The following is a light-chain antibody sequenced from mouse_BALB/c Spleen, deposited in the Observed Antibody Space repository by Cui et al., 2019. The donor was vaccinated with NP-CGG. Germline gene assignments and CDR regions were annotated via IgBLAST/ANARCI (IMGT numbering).Light chain of an antibody. Sequence: QALVTQESALTTSPGETVTLTCRSSIGAITTSNYANWVQEKPDHLFTGLIGGTNNRAPGVPARFSGSLIGDKAALTITGAQTDDEAIYFCVLWYSNHWVFGGGTKLTVL. CDR3: VLWYSNHWV. CDR1: IGAITTSNY. V-gene: IGLV1*01. CDR2: GTN. J-gene: IGLJ1*01.